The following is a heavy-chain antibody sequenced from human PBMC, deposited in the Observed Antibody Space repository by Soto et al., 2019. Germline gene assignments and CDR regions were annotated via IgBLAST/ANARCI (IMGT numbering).Heavy chain of an antibody. CDR2: IYYSGST. Sequence: LSETLSLTCTVSGGSISSSSYYWGWIRQPPGKGLEWIGSIYYSGSTYYNPSLKSRVTISVDTSKNQFSLKLSSVTAADTAVYYCATYSSSWYVVYWGQGTLVTVSS. J-gene: IGHJ4*02. CDR1: GGSISSSSYY. CDR3: ATYSSSWYVVY. V-gene: IGHV4-39*01. D-gene: IGHD6-13*01.